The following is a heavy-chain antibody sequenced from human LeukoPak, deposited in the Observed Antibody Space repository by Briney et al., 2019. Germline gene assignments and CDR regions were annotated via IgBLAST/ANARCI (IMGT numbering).Heavy chain of an antibody. CDR3: AKYGVDCSSTSCYPLYYMDV. V-gene: IGHV3-23*01. Sequence: GGSLSLSCAASGFTFDSYAMTWVRQAPGKGLEWVSSTSGGGGITNYADSVKGRFTISRDNSKYTLFLQMNSLRAEDTAVYYCAKYGVDCSSTSCYPLYYMDVWGKGTTVTVSS. D-gene: IGHD2-2*01. CDR1: GFTFDSYA. CDR2: TSGGGGIT. J-gene: IGHJ6*03.